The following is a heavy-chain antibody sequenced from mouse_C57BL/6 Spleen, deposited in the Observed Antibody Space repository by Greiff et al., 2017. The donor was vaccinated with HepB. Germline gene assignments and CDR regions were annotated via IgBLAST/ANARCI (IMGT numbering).Heavy chain of an antibody. CDR2: ILPGSGST. J-gene: IGHJ2*01. CDR3: ARDRTRITTVVERYFDY. Sequence: QVQLKESGAELMKPGASVKLSCKATGYTFTGYWIEWVKQRPGHGLEWIGEILPGSGSTNYNEKFKGKATFTADTSSNTAYMQLSSLTTEDSAIYYCARDRTRITTVVERYFDYWGQGTTLTVSS. V-gene: IGHV1-9*01. CDR1: GYTFTGYW. D-gene: IGHD1-1*01.